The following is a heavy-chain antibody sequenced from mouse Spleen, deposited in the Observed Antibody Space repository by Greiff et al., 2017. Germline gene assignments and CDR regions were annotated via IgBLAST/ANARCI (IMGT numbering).Heavy chain of an antibody. Sequence: EVKLVESGGGLVKPGGSLKLSCAASGFTFSDYGMHWVRQAPEKGLEWVAYISSGSSTIYYADTVKGRFTISRDNAKNTLFLQMTSLRSEDTAMYYCATPLSTMITTGFSWFAYWGQGTLVTVSA. V-gene: IGHV5-17*01. CDR2: ISSGSSTI. J-gene: IGHJ3*01. D-gene: IGHD2-4*01. CDR1: GFTFSDYG. CDR3: ATPLSTMITTGFSWFAY.